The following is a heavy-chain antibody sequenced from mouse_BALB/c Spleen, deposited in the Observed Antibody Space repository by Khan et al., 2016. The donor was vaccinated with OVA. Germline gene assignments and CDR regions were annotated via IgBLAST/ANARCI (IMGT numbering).Heavy chain of an antibody. V-gene: IGHV5-6-4*01. D-gene: IGHD1-1*01. J-gene: IGHJ2*01. CDR3: TRDRNYYGSSCYFDY. Sequence: EVELVESGGGLVKPGGSLRLSCAASGFTFSSYSMPWVRQTPEKRLEWVATITSGGSYTYYPDSVQGRFTISRDNAKNTLYLQMGSLKSEETAIYYCTRDRNYYGSSCYFDYWGQGTTLTVSS. CDR2: ITSGGSYT. CDR1: GFTFSSYS.